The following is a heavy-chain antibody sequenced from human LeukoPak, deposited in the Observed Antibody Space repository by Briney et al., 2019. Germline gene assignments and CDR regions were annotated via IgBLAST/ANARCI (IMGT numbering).Heavy chain of an antibody. CDR1: GFTFSSYG. CDR2: ISYDGSNK. J-gene: IGHJ2*01. CDR3: AREGPSSYSGAWNDWFLDL. D-gene: IGHD1-1*01. Sequence: PGGSLRLSCAASGFTFSSYGMHWVRQAPGKGLEWVAVISYDGSNKYYADSVKGRFTISRENAKNSLYLQMKSLTAGDTAVYYCAREGPSSYSGAWNDWFLDLWGRGTLVTVSS. V-gene: IGHV3-30*03.